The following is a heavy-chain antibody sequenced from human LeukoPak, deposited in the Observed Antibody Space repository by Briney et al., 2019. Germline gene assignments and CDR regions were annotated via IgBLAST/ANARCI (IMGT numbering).Heavy chain of an antibody. V-gene: IGHV3-23*01. CDR1: GFAFGSEA. J-gene: IGHJ4*02. Sequence: GGSLRLSCGVSGFAFGSEAMNWVRQSPARGLEWVASISPGGGTTYYADSVKGRFTISRDNSNNTLYVQMSSLRAEDTAVYYCVREARESGGFDYWGQGTLVTVSS. CDR3: VREARESGGFDY. CDR2: ISPGGGTT. D-gene: IGHD5-24*01.